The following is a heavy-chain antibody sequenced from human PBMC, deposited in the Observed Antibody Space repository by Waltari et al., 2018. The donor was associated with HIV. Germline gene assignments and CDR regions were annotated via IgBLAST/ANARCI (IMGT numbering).Heavy chain of an antibody. V-gene: IGHV1-3*01. D-gene: IGHD4-17*01. CDR1: GYTFTSYA. CDR3: ARLKTTVTAFDY. CDR2: INAGNGNT. J-gene: IGHJ4*02. Sequence: QVQLVQSGAEVKKPGASVKVSCKASGYTFTSYAMHWVRQAPGQRLEWMGWINAGNGNTKYSQKFQGRVTITRDTSASTAYMELSSLRSEDTAVYYCARLKTTVTAFDYWGQGTLVTVSS.